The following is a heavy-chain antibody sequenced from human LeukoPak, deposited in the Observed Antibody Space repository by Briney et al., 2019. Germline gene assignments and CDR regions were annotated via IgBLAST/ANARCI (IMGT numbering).Heavy chain of an antibody. CDR3: ARHGGTLDYFGY. CDR1: GGSISTYY. Sequence: PSETLSLTCNVSGGSISTYYWSWIRQPPGKGLEWIGYISDGGVTSYNPSLKGRVTISVDSPKNRFSLRLTSLTAVDTALYYCARHGGTLDYFGYWGPGSLVTVSS. J-gene: IGHJ4*02. CDR2: ISDGGVT. V-gene: IGHV4-59*08. D-gene: IGHD1-26*01.